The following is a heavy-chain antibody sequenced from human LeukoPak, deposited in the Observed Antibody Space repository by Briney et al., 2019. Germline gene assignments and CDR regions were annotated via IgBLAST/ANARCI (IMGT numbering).Heavy chain of an antibody. Sequence: SETLSLTRAVYGGSFSDYYWSWIRQPPGKGLEWIGEINHSGSTNYNPSLKGRVTISLDTSKNQFSLKLSSVTAADTAVYYCARHWGSSWSWGYWFDPWGQGTLVTVSS. D-gene: IGHD6-13*01. CDR3: ARHWGSSWSWGYWFDP. CDR2: INHSGST. J-gene: IGHJ5*02. V-gene: IGHV4-34*01. CDR1: GGSFSDYY.